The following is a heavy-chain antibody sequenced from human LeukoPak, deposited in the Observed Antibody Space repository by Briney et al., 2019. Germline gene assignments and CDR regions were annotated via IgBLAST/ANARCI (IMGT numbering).Heavy chain of an antibody. CDR3: AKDRDVVVPAAKEYFDY. J-gene: IGHJ4*02. CDR2: ISGSGGST. V-gene: IGHV3-23*01. Sequence: PGGSLRLSCAASGFTFSSYAMSWVRQAPGKGLEWVSAISGSGGSTCYADSVKGRFTISRDNSKNTLYLQMNSLRAEDTAVYYCAKDRDVVVPAAKEYFDYWGQGTLVTVSS. D-gene: IGHD2-2*01. CDR1: GFTFSSYA.